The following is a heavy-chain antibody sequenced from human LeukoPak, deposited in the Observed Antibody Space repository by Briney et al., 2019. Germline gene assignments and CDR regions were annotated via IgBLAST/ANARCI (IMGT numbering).Heavy chain of an antibody. CDR2: ISYDGSNK. J-gene: IGHJ4*02. V-gene: IGHV3-30*18. CDR1: GFTFSSYG. Sequence: PGGSLRLSCAASGFTFSSYGMHWVRQAPGKGLEWVAVISYDGSNKYYADSVKGRFTISRDNSKNTLYLQMNSLRAEDTAVYYCAKYRMVRGVLDYWGQGTLVTVSS. D-gene: IGHD3-10*01. CDR3: AKYRMVRGVLDY.